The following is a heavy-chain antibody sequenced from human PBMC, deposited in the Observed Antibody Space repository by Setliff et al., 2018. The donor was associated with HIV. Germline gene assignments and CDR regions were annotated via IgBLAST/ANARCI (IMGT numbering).Heavy chain of an antibody. Sequence: LSLTCTVSGGSISSYCWNWIRQSPGRGLEWIGFIFSSGSTKYNPSLQSRVTMSIDTSKNQFSLKLTSVTAADTAVYYCARRVDNSGSFPDKNWFDTWGQGSLVTVSS. CDR2: IFSSGST. CDR3: ARRVDNSGSFPDKNWFDT. CDR1: GGSISSYC. J-gene: IGHJ5*02. V-gene: IGHV4-4*09. D-gene: IGHD3-10*01.